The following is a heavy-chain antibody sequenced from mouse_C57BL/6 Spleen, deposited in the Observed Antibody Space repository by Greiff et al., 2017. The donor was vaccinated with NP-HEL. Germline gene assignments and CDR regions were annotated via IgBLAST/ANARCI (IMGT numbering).Heavy chain of an antibody. CDR3: AKNWDDGYYWYFDV. D-gene: IGHD2-3*01. V-gene: IGHV2-5*01. Sequence: QVQLKQSGPGLVQPSQSLSITCTVSGFSLTSYGVPWVRQSPGKGLEWLGVIWRGGSTDYNAAFMSRLSILKDNSKSHVFLKMNRLQADDTSIYYGAKNWDDGYYWYFDVWGTGTTVTVSS. CDR1: GFSLTSYG. CDR2: IWRGGST. J-gene: IGHJ1*03.